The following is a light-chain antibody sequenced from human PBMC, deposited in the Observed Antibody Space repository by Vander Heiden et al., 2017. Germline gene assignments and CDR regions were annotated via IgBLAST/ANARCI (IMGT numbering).Light chain of an antibody. J-gene: IGKJ2*01. CDR3: QQRSNWPHT. V-gene: IGKV3-11*01. CDR2: DAS. CDR1: QSVTSF. Sequence: EIVLTQSPATLSLSPGERATLPCRASQSVTSFLAWYQQKPGQAPRLLIYDASSRATGIPARFSGSGSGTDFTLTISSLDPEDFAVYYCQQRSNWPHTFGQGTKLEIK.